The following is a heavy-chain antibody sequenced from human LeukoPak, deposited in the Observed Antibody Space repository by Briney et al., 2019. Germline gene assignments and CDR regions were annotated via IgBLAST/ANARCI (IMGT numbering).Heavy chain of an antibody. V-gene: IGHV3-23*01. Sequence: PGGSLRLSCAASGFTFSSYAMNWVRQAPGKGLEWVSAISGSGGSTYYADSVKGRFTISRDNSKNTLYLQMNSLRAEDTAVYYCARARGSGSPPFDIWGQGTMVTVSS. CDR2: ISGSGGST. D-gene: IGHD1-26*01. CDR1: GFTFSSYA. CDR3: ARARGSGSPPFDI. J-gene: IGHJ3*02.